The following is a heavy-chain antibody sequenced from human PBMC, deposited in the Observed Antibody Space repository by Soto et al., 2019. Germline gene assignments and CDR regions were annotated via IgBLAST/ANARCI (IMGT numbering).Heavy chain of an antibody. J-gene: IGHJ4*02. CDR1: GFTFSSYV. Sequence: PGGSLRLSCAASGFTFSSYVMHWVRQAPGKGLEWVAVISYDGSNKYYADSVKGRFTISRDNSKNTLYLQMNSLRAEDTAVYYCANTRGFLEWLLPDYWGQGTLVTVSS. D-gene: IGHD3-3*01. CDR2: ISYDGSNK. V-gene: IGHV3-30*18. CDR3: ANTRGFLEWLLPDY.